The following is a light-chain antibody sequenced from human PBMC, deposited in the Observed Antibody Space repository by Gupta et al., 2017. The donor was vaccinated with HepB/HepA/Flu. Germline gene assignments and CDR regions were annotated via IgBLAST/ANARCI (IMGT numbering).Light chain of an antibody. V-gene: IGKV1-39*01. Sequence: DIQITQSPSSLSASVGDRVTITCRASQSISSYLNWYQQKPGKAPKLLIYAASSLQSGVPARFSGSGSGTDFTLTISSLQPEDFATYHCQQSYSTPRTFGGGTKVEIK. CDR2: AAS. CDR1: QSISSY. CDR3: QQSYSTPRT. J-gene: IGKJ4*01.